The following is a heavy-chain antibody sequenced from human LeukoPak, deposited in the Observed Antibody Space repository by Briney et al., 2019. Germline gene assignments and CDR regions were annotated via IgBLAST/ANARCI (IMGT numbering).Heavy chain of an antibody. CDR3: ARGTIFGVVTYMDV. CDR2: ISYDGSNK. Sequence: PGGSLRLSCAASGFTFSSYAMHWVRQAPGKGLEWVAVISYDGSNKYYADSVKGRFTISRDNSKNTLYLQMNSLRAEDTAVYYCARGTIFGVVTYMDVWGKGTTVTVSS. V-gene: IGHV3-30-3*01. CDR1: GFTFSSYA. J-gene: IGHJ6*03. D-gene: IGHD3-3*01.